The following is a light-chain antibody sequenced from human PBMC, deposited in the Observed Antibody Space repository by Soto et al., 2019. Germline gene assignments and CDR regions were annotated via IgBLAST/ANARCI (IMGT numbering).Light chain of an antibody. CDR2: SNN. V-gene: IGLV1-44*01. CDR3: AAWDDSLTAVV. J-gene: IGLJ2*01. Sequence: QSVLTQPPSASGTPGQRVTISCSGSSSNIGSNTVNWYQQPPGTAPKLLIYSNNQQPSGVPDRFSGSKSGTSASLAISGLQSEDEADYYCAAWDDSLTAVVFGGGTKLTVL. CDR1: SSNIGSNT.